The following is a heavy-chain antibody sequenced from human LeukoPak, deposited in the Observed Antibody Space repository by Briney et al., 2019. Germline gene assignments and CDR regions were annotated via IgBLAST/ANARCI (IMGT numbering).Heavy chain of an antibody. V-gene: IGHV3-30*04. CDR3: AKGVVGATRNDAFDI. CDR1: GFTFSSYA. Sequence: PGGSLRLSCAASGFTFSSYAMHWVRQAPGKGLEWVAVISYDGSNKYYADSVKGRFTISRDNSKNTLYLQMNSLRAEDTAVYYCAKGVVGATRNDAFDIWGQGTMVTVSS. CDR2: ISYDGSNK. J-gene: IGHJ3*02. D-gene: IGHD1-26*01.